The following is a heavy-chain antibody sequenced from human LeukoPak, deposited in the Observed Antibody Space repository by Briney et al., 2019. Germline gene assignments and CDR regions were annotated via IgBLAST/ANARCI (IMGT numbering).Heavy chain of an antibody. J-gene: IGHJ4*02. CDR2: IYYSGST. V-gene: IGHV4-61*10. Sequence: SQTLSLTCTVSSGSISSVSYYWNWIRQPAGKGLEWIGYIYYSGSTNYNPSLKSRVTISVDTSKNQFSLKLSSVTAADTAVYYCARSYHYGSGSYYYWGQGTLVTVSS. CDR1: SGSISSVSYY. CDR3: ARSYHYGSGSYYY. D-gene: IGHD3-10*01.